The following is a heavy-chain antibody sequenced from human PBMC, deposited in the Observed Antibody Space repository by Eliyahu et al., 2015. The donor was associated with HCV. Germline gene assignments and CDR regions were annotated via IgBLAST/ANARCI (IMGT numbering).Heavy chain of an antibody. CDR1: GXXXXSYG. CDR3: AKRLYESGGYYGPYFYSMDV. V-gene: IGHV3-23*01. D-gene: IGHD3-22*01. CDR2: ISGSGSST. Sequence: DVQLLXSGGDFVQPGXSLRVSXXASGXXXXSYGMRWVRQGPGKXLEWVSGISGSGSSTFYADSVKGRFTISRDTSKNTLYLQMNSLRAEDTAVYYCAKRLYESGGYYGPYFYSMDVWGTGTTVAVSS. J-gene: IGHJ6*03.